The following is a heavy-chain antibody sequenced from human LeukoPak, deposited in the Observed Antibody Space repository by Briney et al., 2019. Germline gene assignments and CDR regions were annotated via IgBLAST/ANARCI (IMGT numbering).Heavy chain of an antibody. Sequence: PGGSLRLSCAASGFTFSSYAMSWVRQAPGKGLEWVSASSGSGGSTYYADSVKGRFTISRDNSKNTLYLQMNSLRAEDTAVYYCAKGIVVVVPAAMNYWGQGTLVTVSS. CDR3: AKGIVVVVPAAMNY. J-gene: IGHJ4*02. CDR2: SSGSGGST. D-gene: IGHD2-2*01. CDR1: GFTFSSYA. V-gene: IGHV3-23*01.